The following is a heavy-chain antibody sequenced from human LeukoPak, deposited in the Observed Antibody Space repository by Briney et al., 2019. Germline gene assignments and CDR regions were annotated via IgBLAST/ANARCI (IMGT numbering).Heavy chain of an antibody. D-gene: IGHD4-23*01. Sequence: GGSLRLSCAASAGFTFSDYWMNWVRQAPGKGLEWVAIVSQDGREKLYVDSVKGRFIISRDNAKSSLYLQINSLRAEDTAVYYCVGGIGWQPDYWGQGTLVTVSS. J-gene: IGHJ4*02. CDR3: VGGIGWQPDY. CDR2: VSQDGREK. CDR1: AGFTFSDYW. V-gene: IGHV3-7*03.